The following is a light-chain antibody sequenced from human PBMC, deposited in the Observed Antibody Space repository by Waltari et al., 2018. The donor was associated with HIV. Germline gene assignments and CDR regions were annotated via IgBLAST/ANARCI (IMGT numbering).Light chain of an antibody. CDR1: SSDVGGQTY. Sequence: QSALTQPASVSGSPGQSITISCTGTSSDVGGQTYVSWSQQHPGKAPKLMIYEVSNRPSGISNRFSGSKSGNTASLNISGLQAEDEADYYCSSYTSRNTPHVLLGGGTKLTVL. V-gene: IGLV2-14*01. CDR3: SSYTSRNTPHVL. CDR2: EVS. J-gene: IGLJ2*01.